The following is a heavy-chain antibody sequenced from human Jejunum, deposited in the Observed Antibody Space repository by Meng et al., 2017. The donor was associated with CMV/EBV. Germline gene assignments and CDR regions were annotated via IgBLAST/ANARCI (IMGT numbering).Heavy chain of an antibody. CDR3: ARDLSSGAPFQY. Sequence: QVSLVQSGAEVKETGASVRVSCKTSGYTFISYGISWVRQAPGQGLEWMGWISGYNGNTNYAEKFQARVTMTTDTSSSTVYMDLRGLRSDDTAVYYCARDLSSGAPFQYWGQGSLVTVSS. D-gene: IGHD7-27*01. J-gene: IGHJ4*02. V-gene: IGHV1-18*01. CDR1: GYTFISYG. CDR2: ISGYNGNT.